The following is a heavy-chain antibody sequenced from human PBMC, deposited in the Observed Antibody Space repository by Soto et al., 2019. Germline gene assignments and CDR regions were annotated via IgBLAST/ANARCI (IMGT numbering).Heavy chain of an antibody. Sequence: PSETLSLTCTVSGGSLSNYYWSWIRQPPGKGLEWIGYIYYSGTTSYNPSLKSRVTMSLDTSKNQFSLKVRSVTAADTAVYYCARLVAVAGTSDWFDPWGQGTLVTVS. J-gene: IGHJ5*02. CDR2: IYYSGTT. D-gene: IGHD6-19*01. CDR1: GGSLSNYY. CDR3: ARLVAVAGTSDWFDP. V-gene: IGHV4-59*01.